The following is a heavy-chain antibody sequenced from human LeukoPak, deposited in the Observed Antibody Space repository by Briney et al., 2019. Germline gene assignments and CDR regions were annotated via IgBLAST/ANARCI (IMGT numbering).Heavy chain of an antibody. J-gene: IGHJ4*02. V-gene: IGHV3-23*01. D-gene: IGHD1-7*01. CDR3: AKDNWNYGYYFDY. Sequence: GGSLRLSCAASGFTFRSYAMSWVRQAPGKGLEWVSAISGSGGSTYYADSVKGRFTISRDNSKNTLYLQMDSLRAEDTAVYYCAKDNWNYGYYFDYWGQGTLVTVSS. CDR2: ISGSGGST. CDR1: GFTFRSYA.